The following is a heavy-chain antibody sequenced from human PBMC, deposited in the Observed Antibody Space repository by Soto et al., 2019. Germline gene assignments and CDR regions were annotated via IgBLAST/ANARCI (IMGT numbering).Heavy chain of an antibody. D-gene: IGHD3-10*01. CDR3: ATPGREEVRVMKFSY. Sequence: QSLSLTFTVAGYSISRCAYELTGTLQQKVKGLELIGYISNSGRTYYNPSLKSRLTISLDTSKNQFSLKLTSVTAADTAVYYCATPGREEVRVMKFSYWGQGTSVTAPQ. CDR1: GYSISRCAYE. V-gene: IGHV4-31*03. CDR2: ISNSGRT. J-gene: IGHJ4*02.